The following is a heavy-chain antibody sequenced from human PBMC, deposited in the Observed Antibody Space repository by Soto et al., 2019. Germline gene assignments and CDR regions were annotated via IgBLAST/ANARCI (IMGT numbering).Heavy chain of an antibody. V-gene: IGHV1-69*13. CDR3: ARGRAIAARPYYYGMDV. J-gene: IGHJ6*02. CDR1: GGTFSSYA. D-gene: IGHD6-13*01. Sequence: SVKVSCKASGGTFSSYAISWVRQAPGQGLEWIGGIIPIFGTANYTQKFQGRVTITADESTSTAYMELSSLRSEDTAVYYCARGRAIAARPYYYGMDVWGQGTTVTVSS. CDR2: IIPIFGTA.